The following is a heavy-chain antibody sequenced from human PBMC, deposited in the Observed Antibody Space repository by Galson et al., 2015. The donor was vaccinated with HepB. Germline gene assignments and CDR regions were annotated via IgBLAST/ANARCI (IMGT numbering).Heavy chain of an antibody. CDR2: ISSSSTTV. V-gene: IGHV3-48*04. CDR1: TFIFSTYS. Sequence: SLRLSCAASTFIFSTYSMNWVRQAPGKGLEWVSYISSSSTTVYYADSVKGRFTVSRGDAKNSLYLQMNSLKTEDTAVYYCTTDWGYSYGYGYWGQGTLVTVSS. J-gene: IGHJ4*02. D-gene: IGHD5-18*01. CDR3: TTDWGYSYGYGY.